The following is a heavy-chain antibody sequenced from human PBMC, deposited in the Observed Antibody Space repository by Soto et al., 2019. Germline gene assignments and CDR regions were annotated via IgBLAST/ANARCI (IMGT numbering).Heavy chain of an antibody. J-gene: IGHJ5*02. CDR3: DRFHCNVPHCVPLDP. CDR2: IYYSGSS. V-gene: IGHV4-39*01. Sequence: QLQLQESGPGLVKPSETLSLTCTVSGGSISDDTYYWGWIRQPPGKGLEWIGSIYYSGSSSYNPSLKSRITMSVDTSKKQLSLRLSSVTSADAAVYYCDRFHCNVPHCVPLDPWGQGTVVIVSS. D-gene: IGHD2-15*01. CDR1: GGSISDDTYY.